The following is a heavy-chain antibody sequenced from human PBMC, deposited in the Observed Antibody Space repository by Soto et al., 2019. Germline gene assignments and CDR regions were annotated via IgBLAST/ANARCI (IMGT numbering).Heavy chain of an antibody. CDR2: ISSSSSTI. J-gene: IGHJ5*02. CDR3: ARDSVGGYYYDSSGYLYH. Sequence: EVQLVESGGGLVQPGGSLRLSCAASGFTFSSYSMNWVRQAPGKGLEWVSYISSSSSTIYYADSVKGRFTISRDNAKNSXXLQMNSLRDEDTAVYYCARDSVGGYYYDSSGYLYHWGQGTLVTVSS. V-gene: IGHV3-48*02. D-gene: IGHD3-22*01. CDR1: GFTFSSYS.